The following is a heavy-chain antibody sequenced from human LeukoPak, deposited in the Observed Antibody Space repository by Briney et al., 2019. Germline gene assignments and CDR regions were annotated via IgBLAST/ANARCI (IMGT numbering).Heavy chain of an antibody. CDR1: GGSFVGYY. Sequence: SEPLSLPSAVYGGSFVGYYWGGFRQPPGKGLGGFGEINNSGSTNYSPSLKSRVTISVDTSKNQVSLRLSSVTAADTAVYYCARCNKIPTAGYYYMDVWGKGTTVTVSS. V-gene: IGHV4-34*01. CDR2: INNSGST. J-gene: IGHJ6*03. D-gene: IGHD1/OR15-1a*01. CDR3: ARCNKIPTAGYYYMDV.